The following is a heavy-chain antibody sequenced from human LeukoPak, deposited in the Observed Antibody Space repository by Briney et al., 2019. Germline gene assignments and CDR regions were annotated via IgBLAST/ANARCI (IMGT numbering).Heavy chain of an antibody. CDR3: ARGYCNSTYSHANNFDL. V-gene: IGHV3-7*01. J-gene: IGHJ4*02. Sequence: GGSLRLSCAASGFIFSNYWMAWVRQAPGKGLEWVANIKQDVSEKYSLDSVKGRFTISRDNTKNSLYLQMNSLRDEDTAVYYCARGYCNSTYSHANNFDLWGQGTLVTVSS. CDR2: IKQDVSEK. CDR1: GFIFSNYW. D-gene: IGHD2/OR15-2a*01.